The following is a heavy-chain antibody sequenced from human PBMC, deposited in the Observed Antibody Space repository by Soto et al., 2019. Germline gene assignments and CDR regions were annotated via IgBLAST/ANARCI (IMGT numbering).Heavy chain of an antibody. CDR2: ISSSSSYI. D-gene: IGHD2-21*02. V-gene: IGHV3-21*01. CDR3: ARAQSIVVVTAPPDY. J-gene: IGHJ4*02. CDR1: GFTFSSYS. Sequence: EVQLVESGGGLVKPGGSLRLSCAASGFTFSSYSMNWVRQAPGKGLEWVSSISSSSSYIYYADSVKGRFTISRDNAKNSLYLQMNSLRAEDTAVYYCARAQSIVVVTAPPDYWGQGTLVTVFS.